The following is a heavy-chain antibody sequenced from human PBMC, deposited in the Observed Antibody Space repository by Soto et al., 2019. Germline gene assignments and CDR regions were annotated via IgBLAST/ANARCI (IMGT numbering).Heavy chain of an antibody. CDR3: ARSKNWNQPHHYYYYYGMDV. D-gene: IGHD1-1*01. J-gene: IGHJ6*02. V-gene: IGHV1-69*01. CDR1: GGTFSSYA. CDR2: IIPIFGTA. Sequence: QVQLVQSGAEVKKPGSSVKVSCKASGGTFSSYAISWVRQAPGQGLEWMGGIIPIFGTANYAQKFQGRVTITADESTSTADMELSSLRSEDTAVYYCARSKNWNQPHHYYYYYGMDVWGQGTTVTVSS.